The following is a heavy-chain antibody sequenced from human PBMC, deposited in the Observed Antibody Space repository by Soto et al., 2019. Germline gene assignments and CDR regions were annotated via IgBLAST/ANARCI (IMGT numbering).Heavy chain of an antibody. CDR2: IYHSGST. CDR1: CGAISRGGYA. V-gene: IGHV4-30-2*01. D-gene: IGHD1-1*01. Sequence: QLQLQESGSGLVKPSQTLSLTCGVSCGAISRGGYAWSWIRQPPVKCLEWIGYIYHSGSTYDIPSLKSLVTISVDRSKNQFSMKLSSVTAADTAVYYCARLQELWGQGTLVAVSS. J-gene: IGHJ4*02. CDR3: ARLQEL.